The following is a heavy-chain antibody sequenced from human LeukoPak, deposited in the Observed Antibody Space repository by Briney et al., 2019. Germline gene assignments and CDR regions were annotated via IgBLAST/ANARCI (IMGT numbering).Heavy chain of an antibody. V-gene: IGHV1-69*06. D-gene: IGHD3-10*01. CDR1: GGTFSSYA. J-gene: IGHJ3*02. Sequence: SVKVSCKASGGTFSSYAISWVRQAPGQGLEWMGGIIPIFGTANYAQKFQGRVTITADKSTSTAYMELSSLRSEDTAVYYCARAHYGSGSYSIRGAFDIWGQGTMVTVSS. CDR2: IIPIFGTA. CDR3: ARAHYGSGSYSIRGAFDI.